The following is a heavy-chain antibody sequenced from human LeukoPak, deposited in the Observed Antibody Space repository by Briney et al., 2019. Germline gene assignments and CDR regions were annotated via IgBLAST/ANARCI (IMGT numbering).Heavy chain of an antibody. V-gene: IGHV3-23*01. CDR2: IGGGGAT. Sequence: PGGSLRLSCAASGFTFSSYAMSWVREAPGKGLEWVSAIGGGGATYYADSVKGGFTISRDTSKSTLYLQVNSLRAEDTAVYYCAKGGVPGTHYFDYWGLGTLVTVSS. CDR3: AKGGVPGTHYFDY. J-gene: IGHJ4*02. CDR1: GFTFSSYA. D-gene: IGHD6-19*01.